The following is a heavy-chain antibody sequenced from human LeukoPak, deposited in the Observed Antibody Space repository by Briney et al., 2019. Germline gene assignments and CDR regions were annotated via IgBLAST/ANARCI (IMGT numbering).Heavy chain of an antibody. Sequence: ASVKVSCKASGYTFTKYGITWVRQAPGQGLEWMGWISTYNGNTNYAQKLQGRVTMTTDTSTSTAYMELSRLESGDTAVYYCTREGVYAPDPSGYHRDAFDIWGQGTEVIVSS. CDR3: TREGVYAPDPSGYHRDAFDI. J-gene: IGHJ3*02. V-gene: IGHV1-18*01. CDR1: GYTFTKYG. D-gene: IGHD3-22*01. CDR2: ISTYNGNT.